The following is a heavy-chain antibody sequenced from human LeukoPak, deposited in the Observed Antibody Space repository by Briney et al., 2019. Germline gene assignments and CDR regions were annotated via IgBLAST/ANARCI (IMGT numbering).Heavy chain of an antibody. CDR2: VSYDGGTK. J-gene: IGHJ1*01. Sequence: GRSLRLSCAASGFTFSNYGMQWVRQAPGKGREWVAVVSYDGGTKVYADSVKGRFTISRDNSKNTLDLQMSSLRAEATAVYYCAKEPTSFSSGWYFQHWGQGTLVTVSS. CDR1: GFTFSNYG. D-gene: IGHD6-25*01. V-gene: IGHV3-30*18. CDR3: AKEPTSFSSGWYFQH.